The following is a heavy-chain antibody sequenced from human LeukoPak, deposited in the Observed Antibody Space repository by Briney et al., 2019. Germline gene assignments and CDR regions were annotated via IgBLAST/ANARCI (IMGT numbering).Heavy chain of an antibody. CDR1: GFTFSSYE. Sequence: GGSLRLSCAASGFTFSSYEMYWVRQAPGKGLEWVSYISSSGNNIYYADSMKGRFTISRDNAKNSLYLQMNSLIAEYTAIYYCARVGNTYGHIFDYWGQGTLVTVSS. J-gene: IGHJ4*01. D-gene: IGHD2-8*01. V-gene: IGHV3-48*03. CDR2: ISSSGNNI. CDR3: ARVGNTYGHIFDY.